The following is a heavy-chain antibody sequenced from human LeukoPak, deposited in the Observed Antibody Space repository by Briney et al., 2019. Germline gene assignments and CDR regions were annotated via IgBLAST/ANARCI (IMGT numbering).Heavy chain of an antibody. CDR2: INPNSGGT. CDR1: GYTFTGYY. Sequence: ASVKVSCKASGYTFTGYYMHWVRQAPGQGLEWMGWINPNSGGTNYAQKFQGRVTITRDMSTSTAYMELSSLRSEDTAVYYCAADRDCSSTKCYPYNFDSWGQGSLVTVSS. J-gene: IGHJ4*02. CDR3: AADRDCSSTKCYPYNFDS. D-gene: IGHD2-2*01. V-gene: IGHV1-2*02.